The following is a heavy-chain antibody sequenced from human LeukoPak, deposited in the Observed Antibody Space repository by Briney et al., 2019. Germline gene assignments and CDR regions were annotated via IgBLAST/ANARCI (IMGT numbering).Heavy chain of an antibody. Sequence: PGGSLRLSCAASGFTFGSYGMHWVRQAPGKGLDWVAFVRYDGNNPYYSASVKGRFTISRDNAKNSLYLQMKSLRAEDTAVYYCARTQWFGDPTAEREAFDIWGQGTMVTVSS. J-gene: IGHJ3*02. V-gene: IGHV3-30*02. CDR3: ARTQWFGDPTAEREAFDI. D-gene: IGHD3-10*01. CDR1: GFTFGSYG. CDR2: VRYDGNNP.